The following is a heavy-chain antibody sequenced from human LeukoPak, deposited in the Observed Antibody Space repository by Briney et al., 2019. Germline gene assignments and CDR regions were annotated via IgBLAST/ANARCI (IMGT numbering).Heavy chain of an antibody. V-gene: IGHV4-34*01. Sequence: ASETLSLTCAVYGGSFSGYYWSWIRQPPGKGLEWIGEINHSGSTNYNPSLKSRVTISVDTSKNQFSLKLSSVTAADTAVYYCARDPITFGEVSMDVRGKGTTVTVSS. J-gene: IGHJ6*03. CDR2: INHSGST. D-gene: IGHD3-16*01. CDR3: ARDPITFGEVSMDV. CDR1: GGSFSGYY.